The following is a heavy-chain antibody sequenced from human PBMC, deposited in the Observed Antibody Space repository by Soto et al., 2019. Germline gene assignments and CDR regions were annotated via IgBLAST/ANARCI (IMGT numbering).Heavy chain of an antibody. CDR2: ISDAGAST. D-gene: IGHD6-19*01. CDR3: AKGRGSGWAWYFDN. J-gene: IGHJ4*02. CDR1: GFTFKESA. Sequence: GGSVRLSXEASGFTFKESAMNWVRQAPGKGLEWVASISDAGASTWYAESVRGRLSISRDNSKNTLYLQMNSLRGEDTAVYYCAKGRGSGWAWYFDNWGQGTLVTVSS. V-gene: IGHV3-23*01.